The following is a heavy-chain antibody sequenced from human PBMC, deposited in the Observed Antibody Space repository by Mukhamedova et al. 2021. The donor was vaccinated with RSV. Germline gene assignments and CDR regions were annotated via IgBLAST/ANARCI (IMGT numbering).Heavy chain of an antibody. J-gene: IGHJ4*02. Sequence: KGRFTISRDNSKNTLYLEMNSLTSEDTAVYYCAKEQIRKSMGKGCDQWGQGTPVTVSS. V-gene: IGHV3-30*02. CDR3: AKEQIRKSMGKGCDQ. D-gene: IGHD2/OR15-2a*01.